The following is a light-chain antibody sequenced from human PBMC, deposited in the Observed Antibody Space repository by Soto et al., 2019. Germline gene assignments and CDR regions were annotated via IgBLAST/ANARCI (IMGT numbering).Light chain of an antibody. CDR3: QQRRKRSRWT. V-gene: IGKV3-11*01. Sequence: PSPLPLSPEERATLTCRASQSASSFLAWYQQKPRQAPMILIYGASIRATGIPARFSGSGSGTDFTLTISSLEPEDLAVHYCQQRRKRSRWTSGKGTKV. CDR2: GAS. J-gene: IGKJ1*01. CDR1: QSASSF.